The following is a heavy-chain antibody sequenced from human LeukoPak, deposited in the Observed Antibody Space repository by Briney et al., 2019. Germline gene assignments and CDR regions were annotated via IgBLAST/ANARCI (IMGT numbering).Heavy chain of an antibody. D-gene: IGHD1-26*01. CDR3: ALGATIRVFDY. CDR1: GFGFSNFW. J-gene: IGHJ4*02. V-gene: IGHV3-74*01. Sequence: PGGSPRLSCAASGFGFSNFWMHWVRQAPGKGLVWVSRIKTDGTTTVYADSVKGRFTISRDNSKNTLFLQMNSLRAEDTAVYYCALGATIRVFDYWGQGTLVTVSS. CDR2: IKTDGTTT.